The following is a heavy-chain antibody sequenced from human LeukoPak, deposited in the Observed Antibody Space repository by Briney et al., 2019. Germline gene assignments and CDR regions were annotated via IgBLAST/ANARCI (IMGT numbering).Heavy chain of an antibody. D-gene: IGHD1-26*01. Sequence: GGSRSFSWAAPGFTFSSYGMSWFRQAPGKGLEWVSAISGSGGSTYYADSMKGRFTISRDNAKNSLYLQMNSLRAEDTAVYYCAGGVGAHRANAFDIWGQGTMVTVSS. V-gene: IGHV3-23*01. CDR2: ISGSGGST. CDR3: AGGVGAHRANAFDI. J-gene: IGHJ3*02. CDR1: GFTFSSYG.